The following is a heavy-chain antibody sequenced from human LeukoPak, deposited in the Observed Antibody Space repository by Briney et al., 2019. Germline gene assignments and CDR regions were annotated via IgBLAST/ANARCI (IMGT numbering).Heavy chain of an antibody. CDR2: ISTNTGNP. D-gene: IGHD6-13*01. J-gene: IGHJ4*02. CDR1: GYTFSSYA. CDR3: ARDSSSSGADY. V-gene: IGHV7-4-1*02. Sequence: GASVKVSCKASGYTFSSYAMNWVRQAPGQGLEWMGWISTNTGNPTYAQGFTGRFVFSLDTSVSTAYLQISSLKAEDTAAYYCARDSSSSGADYWGQGILVTVSS.